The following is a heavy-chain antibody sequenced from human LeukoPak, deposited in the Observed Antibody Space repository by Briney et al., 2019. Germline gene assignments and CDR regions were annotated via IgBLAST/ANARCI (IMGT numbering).Heavy chain of an antibody. D-gene: IGHD5/OR15-5a*01. Sequence: SETLSLTCAVYGGSFSGYYWSWIRQPPGKGLEWIGEINHSGSTNYNPSLKSRVTISVDTSKNQFSLMLSSVTAADTAVYYCTRGSSVYDWFYDYWGQGTLVTVSS. CDR1: GGSFSGYY. V-gene: IGHV4-34*01. CDR3: TRGSSVYDWFYDY. CDR2: INHSGST. J-gene: IGHJ4*02.